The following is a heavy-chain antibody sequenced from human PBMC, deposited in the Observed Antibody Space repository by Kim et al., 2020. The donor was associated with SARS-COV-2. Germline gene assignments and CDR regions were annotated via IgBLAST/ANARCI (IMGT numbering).Heavy chain of an antibody. Sequence: SVKVSCKASGGTFSSYAISWVRQAPGQGLEWMGGIIPIFGTANYAQKFQGRVTITADESTSTAYMELSSLRSEDTAVYYCARESIVVVVAATPRYAFDIWGQGTMVTVSS. CDR3: ARESIVVVVAATPRYAFDI. CDR2: IIPIFGTA. D-gene: IGHD2-15*01. J-gene: IGHJ3*02. CDR1: GGTFSSYA. V-gene: IGHV1-69*13.